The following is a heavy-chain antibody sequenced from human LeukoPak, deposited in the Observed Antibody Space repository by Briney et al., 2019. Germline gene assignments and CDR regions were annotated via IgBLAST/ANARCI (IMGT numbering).Heavy chain of an antibody. CDR1: GYTFTGYY. CDR3: ARVTGYVMEDYFAY. D-gene: IGHD6-13*01. CDR2: INPNSGGT. J-gene: IGHJ4*02. Sequence: GASVKVSCKASGYTFTGYYMHWVRQAPGQGLEWMGWINPNSGGTNYAQKFQGRVTMTRDTSISTAYMELSRLRSDDTAVYYCARVTGYVMEDYFAYWGQGTLVTVSS. V-gene: IGHV1-2*02.